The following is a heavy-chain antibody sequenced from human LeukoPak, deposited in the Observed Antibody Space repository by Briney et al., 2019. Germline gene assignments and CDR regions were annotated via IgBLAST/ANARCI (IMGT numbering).Heavy chain of an antibody. CDR2: IDPSDSYT. CDR3: ARHPSGGSNHSPWYFDL. D-gene: IGHD3-16*02. CDR1: GYRFTSYW. V-gene: IGHV5-10-1*01. J-gene: IGHJ2*01. Sequence: GESLKISCKHSGYRFTSYWISWVRQMPGKGLEWMGRIDPSDSYTNYSPSFQGHVTISADKSINTAYLQWSGLKASDTAIYYCARHPSGGSNHSPWYFDLWGRGPLVSVSS.